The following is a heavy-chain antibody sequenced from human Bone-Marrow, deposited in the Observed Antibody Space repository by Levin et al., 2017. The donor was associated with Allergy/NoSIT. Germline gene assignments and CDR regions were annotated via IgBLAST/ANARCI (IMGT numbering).Heavy chain of an antibody. D-gene: IGHD1-14*01. J-gene: IGHJ3*02. CDR1: GFTFSAYG. Sequence: GGSLRLSCAASGFTFSAYGMHWVRQAPGKGLEWVALISYDGDNQHYADSVKGRFTVSRDNSKNTLYLQMNRLRAEDTAVYYCAKDINHRSMPDGFEIWGQGTMVTVSS. V-gene: IGHV3-30*18. CDR3: AKDINHRSMPDGFEI. CDR2: ISYDGDNQ.